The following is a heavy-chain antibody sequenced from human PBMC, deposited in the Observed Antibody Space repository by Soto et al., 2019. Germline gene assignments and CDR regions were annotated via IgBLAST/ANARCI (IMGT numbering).Heavy chain of an antibody. CDR2: INHSGST. V-gene: IGHV4-34*01. CDR1: GGSFSGYY. D-gene: IGHD4-4*01. Sequence: SETLSLTCAVYGGSFSGYYWSWIRQPPGKGLEWIGEINHSGSTNYNPSLKSRVTISVDTSKNQFSLKLSSVTAADTAVYYCARGGYSNLDYYYGMDVWGQGTTVTVS. CDR3: ARGGYSNLDYYYGMDV. J-gene: IGHJ6*02.